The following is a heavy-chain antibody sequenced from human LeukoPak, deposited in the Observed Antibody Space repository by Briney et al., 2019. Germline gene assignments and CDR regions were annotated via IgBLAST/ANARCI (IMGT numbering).Heavy chain of an antibody. D-gene: IGHD6-13*01. V-gene: IGHV4-59*01. J-gene: IGHJ4*02. CDR1: GGSISSYY. CDR2: IYYSGST. Sequence: SETLSLTCTVSGGSISSYYWSWIRQPPGKGLEWIGYIYYSGSTNYNPSLKSRVTISVDTSKNQFSLKLSSVTAADTAVYYCARYRIAAAGYFNYWGQGTLVTVSS. CDR3: ARYRIAAAGYFNY.